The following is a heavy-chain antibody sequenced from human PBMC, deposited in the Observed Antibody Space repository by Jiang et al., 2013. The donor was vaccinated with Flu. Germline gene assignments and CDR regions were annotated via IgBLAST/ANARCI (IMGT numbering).Heavy chain of an antibody. D-gene: IGHD2-21*01. V-gene: IGHV3-23*04. CDR3: AKDWIANDGKLVFDY. Sequence: QLVESGGTLVQPGGSLRLSCAASGFTFSNYAMNWVRQAPGKGLEWVSTISNKGDYTFYADSVKGRVTISRDNSKNTLYLEVNSLRAEDTAIYYCAKDWIANDGKLVFDYWGQGTLLAVSS. CDR2: ISNKGDYT. J-gene: IGHJ4*02. CDR1: GFTFSNYA.